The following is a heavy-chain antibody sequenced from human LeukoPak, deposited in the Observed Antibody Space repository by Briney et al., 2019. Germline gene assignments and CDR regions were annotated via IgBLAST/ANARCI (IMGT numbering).Heavy chain of an antibody. D-gene: IGHD2-2*02. CDR3: ARDRKVYCSSTSCYNNWFDP. CDR1: GYTFTSYA. J-gene: IGHJ5*02. Sequence: ASVKVSCKASGYTFTSYAMHWVRQAPGQGLEWMGWINTNTGNPTYAQGFTGRFVFSLETSVSTAYLQISSLKAEDTAVYYCARDRKVYCSSTSCYNNWFDPWGQGTLVTVSS. V-gene: IGHV7-4-1*02. CDR2: INTNTGNP.